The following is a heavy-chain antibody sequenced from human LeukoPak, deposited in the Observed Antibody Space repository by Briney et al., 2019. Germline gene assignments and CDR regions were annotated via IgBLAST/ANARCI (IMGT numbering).Heavy chain of an antibody. CDR2: IWYDGSKE. Sequence: GRSLRLSCVASGFTFSRCGMHWVRQPPGRGLEWVAVIWYDGSKEYYADSVKGRFTISRDNSKNTLYLQMNSLRADDTAVYFCAREFTGLDYWGQGTLVTVSS. J-gene: IGHJ4*02. D-gene: IGHD4-11*01. CDR1: GFTFSRCG. CDR3: AREFTGLDY. V-gene: IGHV3-33*01.